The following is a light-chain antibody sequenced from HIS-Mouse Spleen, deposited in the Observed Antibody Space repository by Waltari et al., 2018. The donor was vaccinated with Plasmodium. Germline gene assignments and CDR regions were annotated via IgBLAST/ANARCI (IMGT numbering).Light chain of an antibody. CDR1: QDISNY. Sequence: DIQMTQSPSSLSASVGDRVTITCQASQDISNYLNCYQQKQGKAPNLLFYDASKLETGCPSRFSGSGSGTDFTFTISSLQPEDTATYYCQQYDNLFTFGPGTKVDIK. J-gene: IGKJ3*01. CDR3: QQYDNLFT. V-gene: IGKV1-33*01. CDR2: DAS.